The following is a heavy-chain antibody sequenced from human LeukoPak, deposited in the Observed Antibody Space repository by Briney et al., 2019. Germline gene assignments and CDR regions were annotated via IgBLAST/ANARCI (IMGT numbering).Heavy chain of an antibody. Sequence: PGGSLRLSCAASGFSLSSYWMTWVRQAPGKGLEWVANIKQDGSEKNYVDSVKGRFTISRDNAKNSLYLQMNSLRAEDTALYYCGRAYDFRRHWGQGTLVTVSS. D-gene: IGHD3-3*01. CDR2: IKQDGSEK. V-gene: IGHV3-7*01. CDR1: GFSLSSYW. CDR3: GRAYDFRRH. J-gene: IGHJ4*02.